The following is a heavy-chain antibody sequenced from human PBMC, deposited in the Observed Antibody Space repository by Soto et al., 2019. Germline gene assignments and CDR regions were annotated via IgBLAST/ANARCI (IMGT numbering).Heavy chain of an antibody. CDR3: ARAADFWSGYYGFDY. Sequence: SETLSLTCTVSGGSISSGGSYWSWIRQNPGKGLEWIGYIYYSGSTYYNPSLKSRVTISVDTSKNQFSLKLSSVTAADTAVYYCARAADFWSGYYGFDYWGQGTLVTVSS. CDR2: IYYSGST. V-gene: IGHV4-31*03. CDR1: GGSISSGGSY. J-gene: IGHJ4*02. D-gene: IGHD3-3*01.